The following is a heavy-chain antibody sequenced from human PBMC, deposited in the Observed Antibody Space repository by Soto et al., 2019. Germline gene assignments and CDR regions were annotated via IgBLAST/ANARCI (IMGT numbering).Heavy chain of an antibody. D-gene: IGHD5-12*01. V-gene: IGHV3-30-3*01. Sequence: QVQLVESGGGVVQPGRSLRLSCAASGFTFSSYAMHWVRQAPGKGLEWVAVISYDGSNKYYADSVKGRFTISRDNSKNTLYLQMNSLRAEDTAVYYCARGSAVRYIGYDPYYFDYWGQGTLVTVSS. CDR1: GFTFSSYA. J-gene: IGHJ4*02. CDR3: ARGSAVRYIGYDPYYFDY. CDR2: ISYDGSNK.